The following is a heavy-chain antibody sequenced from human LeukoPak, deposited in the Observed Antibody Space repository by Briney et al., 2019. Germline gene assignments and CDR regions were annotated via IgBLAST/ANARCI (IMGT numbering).Heavy chain of an antibody. CDR3: ASEIIFGSFDY. CDR2: ISGNSGAT. D-gene: IGHD3-3*01. CDR1: GFTFSSYP. V-gene: IGHV3-23*01. J-gene: IGHJ4*02. Sequence: GGSLRLSCAASGFTFSSYPMSWVRQAPGRGLEWVSVISGNSGATYYADSVKGRFTISRDNAKNTVYLQMNNLRGEDTAVYYCASEIIFGSFDYWGQGTLVTVSS.